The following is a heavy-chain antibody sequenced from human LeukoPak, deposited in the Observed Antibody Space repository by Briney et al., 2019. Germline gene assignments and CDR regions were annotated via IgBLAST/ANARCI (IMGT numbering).Heavy chain of an antibody. CDR1: GFTFSDYY. CDR3: AREGYYDSSGSSFPFFDY. J-gene: IGHJ4*02. Sequence: GGSLRLSCAASGFTFSDYYMSWIRQAPGKGLEWVAVISYDGSNKYYADSVKGRFTISRDNSKNTLYLQMNSLRAEDTAVYYCAREGYYDSSGSSFPFFDYWGQGTLVPVSS. V-gene: IGHV3-30*03. D-gene: IGHD3-22*01. CDR2: ISYDGSNK.